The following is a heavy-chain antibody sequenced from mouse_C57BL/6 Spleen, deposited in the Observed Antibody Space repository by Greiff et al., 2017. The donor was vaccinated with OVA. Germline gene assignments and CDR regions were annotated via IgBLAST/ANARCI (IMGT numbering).Heavy chain of an antibody. Sequence: QVQLQQSGAELVRPGTSVKVSCKASGYAFTNYLIEWVKQRPGQGLEWIGVINPGSGGTNYNEKFKGKATLTADKSSSTAYMQLSSLTSEDSAVYFCARSAGSNPLAYWGQGTLVTVSA. CDR2: INPGSGGT. D-gene: IGHD1-1*01. CDR3: ARSAGSNPLAY. V-gene: IGHV1-54*01. J-gene: IGHJ3*01. CDR1: GYAFTNYL.